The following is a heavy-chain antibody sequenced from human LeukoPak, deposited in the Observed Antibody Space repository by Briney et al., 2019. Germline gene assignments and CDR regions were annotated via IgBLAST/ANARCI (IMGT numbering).Heavy chain of an antibody. J-gene: IGHJ4*02. CDR1: GFTFSYFW. V-gene: IGHV3-74*01. D-gene: IGHD4-17*01. Sequence: PGGSLRLSCAASGFTFSYFWMHWFRQTPGKGLVWVSCINTDGSYSSYADSVKDRFTISRDNVRNTLYLQMNSLRAEDSAVYYCARDFDGPRASDYWGQGISVTVSS. CDR3: ARDFDGPRASDY. CDR2: INTDGSYS.